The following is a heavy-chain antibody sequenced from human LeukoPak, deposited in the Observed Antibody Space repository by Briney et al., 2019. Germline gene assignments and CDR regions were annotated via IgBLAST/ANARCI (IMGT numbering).Heavy chain of an antibody. CDR2: FYYSGIT. V-gene: IGHV4-59*01. Sequence: PSETLSLTCTVSGGSISNYYWNWIRQPPGKGLEWIGYFYYSGITNYNASLKSRLTISVDTSKNQFSLRLSSVTAADTAVYYCARVYGYNYYYMDVWGKGTTVTVSS. CDR1: GGSISNYY. CDR3: ARVYGYNYYYMDV. D-gene: IGHD5-18*01. J-gene: IGHJ6*03.